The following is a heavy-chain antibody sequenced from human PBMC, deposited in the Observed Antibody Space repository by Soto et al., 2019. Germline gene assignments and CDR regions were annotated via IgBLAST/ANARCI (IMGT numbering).Heavy chain of an antibody. D-gene: IGHD3-9*01. V-gene: IGHV1-2*02. CDR3: ARQGVVYYILTGYYNYYSKDV. CDR2: INPKSGGT. CDR1: GYTFTGYY. J-gene: IGHJ6*01. Sequence: ASVKVFCKGSGYTFTGYYMHWVRQAPGQGLEWMCWINPKSGGTSYGQKFQGRVNMTRDTSIRTAYMEVSRLRSDDTAMHLCARQGVVYYILTGYYNYYSKDV.